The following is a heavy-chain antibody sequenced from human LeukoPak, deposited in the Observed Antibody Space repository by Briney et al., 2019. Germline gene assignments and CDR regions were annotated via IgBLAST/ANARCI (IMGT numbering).Heavy chain of an antibody. CDR3: ARTPNIVVVPAASYFDY. V-gene: IGHV1-46*01. Sequence: ASVKVSCKASGYTFTGYYMHWVRQAPGQGLEWMGIINPSGGSTSYAQKFQGRVTMTRDTSTSTVYMELSSLRSEDTAVYYCARTPNIVVVPAASYFDYWGQGTLVTVSS. CDR2: INPSGGST. J-gene: IGHJ4*02. D-gene: IGHD2-2*01. CDR1: GYTFTGYY.